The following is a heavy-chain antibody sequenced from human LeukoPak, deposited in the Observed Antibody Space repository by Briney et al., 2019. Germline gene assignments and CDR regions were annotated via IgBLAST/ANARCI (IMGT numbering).Heavy chain of an antibody. CDR3: ARGYIHEYSYGYGSDY. J-gene: IGHJ4*02. CDR2: IKQDGSEK. CDR1: GFTFSSYW. V-gene: IGHV3-7*01. Sequence: GGSLRLSCAASGFTFSSYWVSWVRQAPGKGLEWVANIKQDGSEKYYVDSVKGRFTISRDNAKNSLYLQMNSLRAEDTAVYYCARGYIHEYSYGYGSDYWGQGTLVTVSS. D-gene: IGHD5-18*01.